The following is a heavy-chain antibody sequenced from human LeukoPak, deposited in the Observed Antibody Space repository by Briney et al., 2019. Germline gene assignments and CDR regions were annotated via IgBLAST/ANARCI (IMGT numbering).Heavy chain of an antibody. CDR1: GFSLSTSGVG. D-gene: IGHD2-2*01. CDR2: IYYSGST. V-gene: IGHV4-61*08. CDR3: ARAGTYCSSTSCYVYFDY. Sequence: SGPTLVKPTQTLTLTCTFSGFSLSTSGVGVGWIRQPPGKALEWIGNIYYSGSTNYNPSLKSRVTISVDTSKNQFSLKLSSVTAADTAVYYCARAGTYCSSTSCYVYFDYWGQGTLVTVSS. J-gene: IGHJ4*02.